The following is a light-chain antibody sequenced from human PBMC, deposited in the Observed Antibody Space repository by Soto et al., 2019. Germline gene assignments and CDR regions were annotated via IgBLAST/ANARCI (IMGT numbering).Light chain of an antibody. J-gene: IGKJ5*01. CDR2: HAS. CDR1: QSVTSDF. V-gene: IGKV3-20*01. CDR3: QQYDKWPIT. Sequence: EIVLTQSPGTLSLSPGERAALSCRASQSVTSDFLAWYQQKPGQAPRLLIYHASSRATGIPARFSGGGSGTDFTLTISSLQSEDFAVYYCQQYDKWPITFGQGTRLEI.